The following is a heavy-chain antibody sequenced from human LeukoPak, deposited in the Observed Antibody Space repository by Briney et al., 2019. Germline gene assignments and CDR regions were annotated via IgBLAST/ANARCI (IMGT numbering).Heavy chain of an antibody. Sequence: ASVKFSCKASGYTFTGYYMHWVRQAPGKGLEWMGGFDPEDGETIYAQKFQGRVTMTEDTSTDTAYMELSSLRSEDTAVYYCAIVLRFFPAVDYWGQGTLVSVSS. CDR1: GYTFTGYY. J-gene: IGHJ4*02. CDR3: AIVLRFFPAVDY. V-gene: IGHV1-24*01. CDR2: FDPEDGET. D-gene: IGHD3-3*01.